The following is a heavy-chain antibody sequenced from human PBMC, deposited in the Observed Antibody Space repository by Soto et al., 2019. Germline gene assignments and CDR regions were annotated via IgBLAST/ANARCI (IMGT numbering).Heavy chain of an antibody. J-gene: IGHJ4*02. CDR3: ARDRYCSSTSCQAYDYVWGSYRPFDY. V-gene: IGHV1-18*01. CDR1: GYTFTSYG. CDR2: ISAYNGNT. D-gene: IGHD3-16*02. Sequence: ASVKVSCKASGYTFTSYGISWVRQAPGQGLEWMGWISAYNGNTNYAQKLQGRVTMTTDTSTSTAYMELRSLRSDDTAVYYCARDRYCSSTSCQAYDYVWGSYRPFDYWGQGTLVTVSS.